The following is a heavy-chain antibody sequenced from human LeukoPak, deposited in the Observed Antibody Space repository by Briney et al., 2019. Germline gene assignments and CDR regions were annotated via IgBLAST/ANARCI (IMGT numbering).Heavy chain of an antibody. Sequence: ASVKVSCKASGYTFTSYGISWVRQAPGQGLERMGWISAYNGNTNYAQKLQGRVTMTTDTSTSTAYMELRSLRSDDTAVYYCARDIPDGESGNYYFDYWGQGTLVTVSS. CDR2: ISAYNGNT. CDR3: ARDIPDGESGNYYFDY. J-gene: IGHJ4*02. D-gene: IGHD1-26*01. V-gene: IGHV1-18*01. CDR1: GYTFTSYG.